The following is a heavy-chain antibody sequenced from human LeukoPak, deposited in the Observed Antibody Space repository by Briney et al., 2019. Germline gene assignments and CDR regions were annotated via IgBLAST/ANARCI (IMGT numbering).Heavy chain of an antibody. CDR2: IYTSGST. D-gene: IGHD6-13*01. CDR3: ARVPPGYSSSWFDI. Sequence: KPSETLSLTCTVSGGSISSYYWSWIRQPPGKGLEWIGYIYTSGSTNYNPSLKSRVTISVDTSKNQFSLKLSSVTAADTAVYYCARVPPGYSSSWFDIWGQGTMVTVSS. CDR1: GGSISSYY. J-gene: IGHJ3*02. V-gene: IGHV4-4*09.